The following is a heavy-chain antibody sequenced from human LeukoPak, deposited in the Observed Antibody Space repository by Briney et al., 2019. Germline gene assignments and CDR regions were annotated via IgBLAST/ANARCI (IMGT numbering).Heavy chain of an antibody. Sequence: ASVKVSCKASGYTFTSYGISGVRQAPGQGLEGMGGISAYNGNTNYAQKLQGRVTMTTDTSTSIAYMELRSLRSDDTAVYYCARRSGVFYYYDSSPYYYYYMDVWGKGTTVTISS. J-gene: IGHJ6*03. CDR1: GYTFTSYG. CDR2: ISAYNGNT. D-gene: IGHD3-22*01. V-gene: IGHV1-18*01. CDR3: ARRSGVFYYYDSSPYYYYYMDV.